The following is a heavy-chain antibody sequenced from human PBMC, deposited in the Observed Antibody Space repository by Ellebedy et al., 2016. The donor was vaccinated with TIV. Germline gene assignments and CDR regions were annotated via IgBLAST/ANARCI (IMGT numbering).Heavy chain of an antibody. V-gene: IGHV4-31*03. CDR2: IYYSGST. Sequence: SETLSLTXTVSGGSISSGGYYWSWIRHHPGKGLEWIGYIYYSGSTSYNPSLESRVTISGDTSKNQFSLRLSSVTAADTAIYYCASTRTTVTTQALGSDYWGQGTLVTVSS. D-gene: IGHD4-17*01. CDR1: GGSISSGGYY. J-gene: IGHJ4*02. CDR3: ASTRTTVTTQALGSDY.